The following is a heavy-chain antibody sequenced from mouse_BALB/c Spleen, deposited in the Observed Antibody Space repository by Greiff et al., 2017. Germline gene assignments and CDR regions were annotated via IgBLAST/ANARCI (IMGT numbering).Heavy chain of an antibody. D-gene: IGHD2-14*01. CDR2: IYPGNVNT. CDR1: GYTFTSYY. V-gene: IGHV1S56*01. J-gene: IGHJ3*01. CDR3: ARAGAYYRYDEKVGFAY. Sequence: QVQLQQSGPELVKPGASVRISCKASGYTFTSYYIHWVKQRPGQGLEWIGWIYPGNVNTKYNEKFKGKATLTADKSSSTAYMQLSSLTSEDSAVYFCARAGAYYRYDEKVGFAYWGQGTLVTVSA.